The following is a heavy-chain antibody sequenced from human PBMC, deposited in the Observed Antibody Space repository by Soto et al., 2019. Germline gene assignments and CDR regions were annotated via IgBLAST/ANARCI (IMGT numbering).Heavy chain of an antibody. J-gene: IGHJ5*02. Sequence: ALYVKCTVSGGSISSGGFYWSWIRHHPGKGLEWIGYIYYSGSTDYNPSLKSRVTISVDTSKNQFSLRLSSVTAADTAVYYCASVVVVPAAGNWFDPWGQGTLVTV. D-gene: IGHD2-2*01. CDR2: IYYSGST. CDR1: GGSISSGGFY. V-gene: IGHV4-31*03. CDR3: ASVVVVPAAGNWFDP.